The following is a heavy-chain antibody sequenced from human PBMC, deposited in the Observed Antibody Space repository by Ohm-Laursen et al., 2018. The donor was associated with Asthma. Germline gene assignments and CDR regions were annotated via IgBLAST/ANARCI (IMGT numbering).Heavy chain of an antibody. J-gene: IGHJ4*02. CDR3: ARAGYCSGGSCYSKYYFDY. Sequence: TLSLTCSVSGDSINSGNNYWSWIRQHPGKGLEWIGYIYYSGLTYSNPSLRSRVIISVDTSKNQFSLKLSSVTAADTAVYYCARAGYCSGGSCYSKYYFDYWGQGTLVTVSS. CDR1: GDSINSGNNY. D-gene: IGHD2-15*01. V-gene: IGHV4-31*03. CDR2: IYYSGLT.